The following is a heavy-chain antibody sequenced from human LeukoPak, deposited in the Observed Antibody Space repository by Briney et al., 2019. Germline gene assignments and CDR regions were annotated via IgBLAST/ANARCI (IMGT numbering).Heavy chain of an antibody. J-gene: IGHJ3*02. CDR1: GFTFSSYS. Sequence: GGSLRLSCAASGFTFSSYSMNWVRQAPGKGLEGVAFISGSSSYTYYADSVKGRFTISRDNAKNSLYLQMNSLRGEDTAVYYCAKEAGDSDAFDIWGQGTMVTVSS. D-gene: IGHD3-10*01. CDR3: AKEAGDSDAFDI. CDR2: ISGSSSYT. V-gene: IGHV3-21*04.